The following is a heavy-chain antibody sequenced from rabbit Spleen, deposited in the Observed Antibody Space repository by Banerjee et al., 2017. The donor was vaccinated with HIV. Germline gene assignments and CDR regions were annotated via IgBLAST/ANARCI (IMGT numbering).Heavy chain of an antibody. CDR2: IYPDSSIST. Sequence: QSLEESGGDLVKPEGSLALTCTASGFSFSSSYYMCWVRQAPGKGLEWIGCIYPDSSISTYYATWAKGRFTISKTSSTAVTLQMTSLAAADTATYFCAKAANNIGYSSGLWGPGTLVTVS. D-gene: IGHD1-1*01. J-gene: IGHJ4*01. CDR3: AKAANNIGYSSGL. V-gene: IGHV1S40*01. CDR1: GFSFSSSYY.